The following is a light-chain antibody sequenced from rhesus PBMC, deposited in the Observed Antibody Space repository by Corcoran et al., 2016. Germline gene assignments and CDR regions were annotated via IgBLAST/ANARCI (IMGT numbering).Light chain of an antibody. Sequence: DIQMTQSPSSLSASVGERVTITRRASQGVRNWLAWYQQKQGKAPKLLIYRASNLETGVPSRFRGTGFRPDFTLTAITLPPGDIATYYCQKHDNSPWMFGQATKVEIK. CDR1: QGVRNW. CDR2: RAS. J-gene: IGKJ1*01. V-gene: IGKV1-69*01. CDR3: QKHDNSPWM.